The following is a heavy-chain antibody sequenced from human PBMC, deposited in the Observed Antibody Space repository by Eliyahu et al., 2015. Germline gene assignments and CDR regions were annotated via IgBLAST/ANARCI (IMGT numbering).Heavy chain of an antibody. V-gene: IGHV3-21*01. CDR2: ISSSSSYI. Sequence: LSCAASGFTFSSYSMNWVRQAPGKGLEWVSSISSSSSYIYYADSVKGRFTISRDNAKNSLYLQMNSLRAEDTAVYYCARAGRRRYDAFDIWGQGTMVTVSS. CDR1: GFTFSSYS. D-gene: IGHD1-1*01. CDR3: ARAGRRRYDAFDI. J-gene: IGHJ3*02.